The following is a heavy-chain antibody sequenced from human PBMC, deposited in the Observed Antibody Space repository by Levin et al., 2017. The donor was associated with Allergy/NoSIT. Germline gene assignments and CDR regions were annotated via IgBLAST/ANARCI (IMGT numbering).Heavy chain of an antibody. CDR3: ARDFAATPLDY. D-gene: IGHD2-15*01. CDR1: GGTFSSYA. Sequence: SVKVSCKASGGTFSSYAISWVRQAPGQGLEWMGRIIPILGIANYAQKFQGRVTITADKSTSTAYMELSSLRSEDTAVYYCARDFAATPLDYWGQGTLVTVSS. CDR2: IIPILGIA. J-gene: IGHJ4*02. V-gene: IGHV1-69*04.